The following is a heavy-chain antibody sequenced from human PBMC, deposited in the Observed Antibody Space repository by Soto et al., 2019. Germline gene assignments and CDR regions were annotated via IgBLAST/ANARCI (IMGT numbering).Heavy chain of an antibody. CDR1: GDSFNTYW. V-gene: IGHV5-51*01. CDR3: ARQGRDGHNQGYGMDV. J-gene: IGHJ6*02. Sequence: GESLKISCKGSGDSFNTYWIAWVRQMPGKGLEWMGITHPGDSETRYSPSFEGQVTISADKSISTAYLQWSSLKASDTAMYYCARQGRDGHNQGYGMDVWGQGTTVTVSS. CDR2: THPGDSET.